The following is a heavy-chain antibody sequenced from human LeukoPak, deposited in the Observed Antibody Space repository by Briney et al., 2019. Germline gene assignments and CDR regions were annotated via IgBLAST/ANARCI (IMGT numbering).Heavy chain of an antibody. V-gene: IGHV4-39*01. CDR1: GGSISSSSYY. CDR2: IYYSGST. CDR3: GRVRAAAIDY. Sequence: PLETLSLTCTVSGGSISSSSYYWGWIRQPPGKGLEWIGSIYYSGSTYYNPSLKSRVTISVDTSKNQFSLKLSSVTAADTAVYYCGRVRAAAIDYWGQGTLVTVSS. D-gene: IGHD6-13*01. J-gene: IGHJ4*02.